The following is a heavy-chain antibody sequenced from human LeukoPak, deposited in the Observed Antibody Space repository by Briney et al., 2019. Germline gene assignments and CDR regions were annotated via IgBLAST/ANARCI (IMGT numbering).Heavy chain of an antibody. CDR1: GFTFSTFW. V-gene: IGHV3-7*01. Sequence: GGSLRLSCAVSGFTFSTFWMKWVRQAPGKGLEWVANIKPDGSEKYYVDSVRGRFSISRDNAKNSLYLQMNSLRAEDTAVYYCASLPRGFPGLDVWGQGTTVTVSS. CDR2: IKPDGSEK. J-gene: IGHJ6*02. CDR3: ASLPRGFPGLDV.